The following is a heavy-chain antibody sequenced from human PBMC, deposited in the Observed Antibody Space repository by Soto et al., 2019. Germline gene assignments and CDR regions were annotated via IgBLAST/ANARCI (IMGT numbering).Heavy chain of an antibody. CDR2: ISYDGSNK. CDR1: GFTFSSYG. Sequence: GGSLRLSCAASGFTFSSYGMHWVRQAPGKGLEWVAVISYDGSNKYYADSVKGRFTISRDNSKNTLYLQMNSLRAEDTAVYYCAKGNNGIFGVVKVYYYYMDVWGKGTTVTVSS. V-gene: IGHV3-30*18. J-gene: IGHJ6*03. D-gene: IGHD3-3*01. CDR3: AKGNNGIFGVVKVYYYYMDV.